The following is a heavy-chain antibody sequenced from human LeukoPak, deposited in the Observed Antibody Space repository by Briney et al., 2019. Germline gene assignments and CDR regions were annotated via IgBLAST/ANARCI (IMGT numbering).Heavy chain of an antibody. J-gene: IGHJ4*02. CDR3: ARERGSSGGNTNGYFDY. D-gene: IGHD4-23*01. V-gene: IGHV3-23*01. CDR1: EFTFSNYA. Sequence: GGSLGLSCAASEFTFSNYAMSWVRQAPGKGLEWVSVISGSGGTTYSADSVKGRFTISRDNSKNTLYLQMNSLRAEDTAAYYCARERGSSGGNTNGYFDYWGQGALVTVSS. CDR2: ISGSGGTT.